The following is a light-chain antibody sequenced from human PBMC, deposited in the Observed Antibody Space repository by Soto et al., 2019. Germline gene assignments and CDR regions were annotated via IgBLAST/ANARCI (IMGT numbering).Light chain of an antibody. CDR3: CSYAGGRTFVV. CDR2: EVT. V-gene: IGLV2-23*02. J-gene: IGLJ3*02. CDR1: SSDIGSYNL. Sequence: QSALSQPASVSVSPGQSVTISCTGTSSDIGSYNLVSWYHHRPGQAPKLVIYEVTRRPSVDSNRFSGSKSGNTASLTIAGLQPDDEGDYYCCSYAGGRTFVVFGGGTKVTVL.